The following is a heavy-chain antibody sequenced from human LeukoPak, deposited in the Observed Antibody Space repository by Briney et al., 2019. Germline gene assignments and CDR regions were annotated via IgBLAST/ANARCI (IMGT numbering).Heavy chain of an antibody. D-gene: IGHD3-10*01. J-gene: IGHJ4*02. CDR2: IYPGDSDI. Sequence: GESLKISCQGSGYSFSSYWIVWVRQMSGKGLEWMGIIYPGDSDIKYSPSFQGQVTVSADKSTSTAYLQWSSLKASDTAMYYCARLRDPGFQFDYWGQGTLVTVSS. CDR1: GYSFSSYW. CDR3: ARLRDPGFQFDY. V-gene: IGHV5-51*01.